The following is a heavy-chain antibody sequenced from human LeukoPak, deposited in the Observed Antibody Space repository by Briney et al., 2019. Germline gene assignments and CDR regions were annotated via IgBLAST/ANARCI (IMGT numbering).Heavy chain of an antibody. Sequence: GGSLRLSCAASGFTFSSYAMSWVRQAPGKGLEWVSFISVSGDTTYFADSVKGRFTISRDNAKNSLYLQMNSLRAEDTAVYYCAIPYDILTGDFDYWGQGTLVTVSS. V-gene: IGHV3-23*01. CDR2: ISVSGDTT. J-gene: IGHJ4*02. D-gene: IGHD3-9*01. CDR3: AIPYDILTGDFDY. CDR1: GFTFSSYA.